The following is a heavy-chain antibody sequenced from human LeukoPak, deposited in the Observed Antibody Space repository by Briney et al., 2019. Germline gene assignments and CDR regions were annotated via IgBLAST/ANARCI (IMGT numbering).Heavy chain of an antibody. CDR2: ISSSSSYI. V-gene: IGHV3-21*04. CDR3: AKSRFGGYPPYYFDY. Sequence: PGGSLRLSCAASGFTFSSYSMNWVRQAPGKGLEWVSSISSSSSYIYYADSVKGRFTISRDNAKNTLYLQMNSLRAEDTAVYYCAKSRFGGYPPYYFDYWGQGTLVTVSS. D-gene: IGHD5-12*01. J-gene: IGHJ4*02. CDR1: GFTFSSYS.